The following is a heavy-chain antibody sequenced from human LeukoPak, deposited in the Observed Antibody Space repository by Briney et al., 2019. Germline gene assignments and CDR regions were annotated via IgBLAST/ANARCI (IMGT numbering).Heavy chain of an antibody. CDR2: ISGDGGST. CDR1: GFTFDDYA. CDR3: AKGIAAAGYFGY. J-gene: IGHJ4*02. V-gene: IGHV3-43*02. Sequence: GGSLRLSCAASGFTFDDYAMHWVRQAPGKGLEWVSLISGDGGSTYYADSVKGRFTISRDNSKNSLYLQTNSLRTEDTALYYCAKGIAAAGYFGYWGQGTLVTVSS. D-gene: IGHD6-13*01.